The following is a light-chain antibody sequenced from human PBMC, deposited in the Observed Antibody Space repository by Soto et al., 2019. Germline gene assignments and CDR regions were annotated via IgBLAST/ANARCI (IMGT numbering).Light chain of an antibody. CDR3: KQSYSTPQT. J-gene: IGKJ5*01. CDR1: QSISSY. Sequence: DIQMTQSPSSLSASVGDRVTITCRASQSISSYLNWYQQKPGKAPKLLIYAASSLQSGVQSRFSGSGSGTDFTLTISSLQPEDFATYYCKQSYSTPQTFGQGTRLEIK. CDR2: AAS. V-gene: IGKV1-39*01.